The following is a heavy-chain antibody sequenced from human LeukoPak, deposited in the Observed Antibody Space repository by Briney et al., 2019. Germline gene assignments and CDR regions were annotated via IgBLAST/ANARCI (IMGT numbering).Heavy chain of an antibody. CDR1: GDSVSSNSAA. D-gene: IGHD3-16*01. CDR3: ARDGGRLQPDAFDI. J-gene: IGHJ3*02. V-gene: IGHV6-1*01. CDR2: TYYRSKWYN. Sequence: SQTLALTCAICGDSVSSNSAAWTWIRQSPSRGLEWLGRTYYRSKWYNDYAVSVKSRITINPDPSKNRFSLQLNSVTPEDTAVYYCARDGGRLQPDAFDIWGQGTMVTVSS.